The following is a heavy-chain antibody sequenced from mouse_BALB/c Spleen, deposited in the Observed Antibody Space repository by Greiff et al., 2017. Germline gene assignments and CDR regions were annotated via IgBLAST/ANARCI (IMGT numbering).Heavy chain of an antibody. CDR3: ARSKFPNYYGSHYYAMDY. V-gene: IGHV1-82*01. CDR1: GYAFSSSW. CDR2: IYPGDGDT. Sequence: VQLQQSGPELVKPGASVKISCKASGYAFSSSWMNWVKQRPGQGLEWIGRIYPGDGDTNYNGKFKGKATLTADKSSSTAYMQLSSLTSVDSAVYFCARSKFPNYYGSHYYAMDYWGQGTSVTVSS. J-gene: IGHJ4*01. D-gene: IGHD1-1*01.